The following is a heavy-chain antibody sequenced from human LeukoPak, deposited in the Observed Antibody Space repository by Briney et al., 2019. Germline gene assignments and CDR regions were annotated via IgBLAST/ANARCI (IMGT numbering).Heavy chain of an antibody. J-gene: IGHJ3*02. V-gene: IGHV3-48*03. D-gene: IGHD3-22*01. Sequence: GGSLRLSCAASGFTFSSYEMNWVRQAPGKGLEWVSYISSSGSTIYYADSVKGRFTISRDNAKNSLYLQINSLRAEDTAVYYCARAPASLSYYYDSSGYYLAPDAFDIWGQGTMVTVSS. CDR1: GFTFSSYE. CDR2: ISSSGSTI. CDR3: ARAPASLSYYYDSSGYYLAPDAFDI.